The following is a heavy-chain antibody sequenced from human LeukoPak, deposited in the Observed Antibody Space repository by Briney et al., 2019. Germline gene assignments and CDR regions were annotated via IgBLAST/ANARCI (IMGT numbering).Heavy chain of an antibody. J-gene: IGHJ3*02. V-gene: IGHV3-7*01. D-gene: IGHD7-27*01. CDR2: IKQDGSEK. Sequence: GGSLRLSCAASGFTFSSYWMSWVRQAPGKGLEWVANIKQDGSEKYYVDSVKGRFTISRDNAKKSLYLQMNSLRAEDTAVYYCVKETGDLGQGGFEIWGQGTTVTVS. CDR1: GFTFSSYW. CDR3: VKETGDLGQGGFEI.